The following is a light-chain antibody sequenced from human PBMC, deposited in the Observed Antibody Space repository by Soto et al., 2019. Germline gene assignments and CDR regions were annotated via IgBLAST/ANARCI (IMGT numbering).Light chain of an antibody. CDR3: QQRSNWPPVIT. CDR2: DAS. V-gene: IGKV3-11*01. Sequence: EIVLTQSPATLSLSPGERATLSCRASQSFSSYLAWYQQKPGQAPRLLIYDASKRATGIPARFSGRGAGTDVTHTISSLEPEDFAVYYCQQRSNWPPVITFGQGTRLEIK. CDR1: QSFSSY. J-gene: IGKJ5*01.